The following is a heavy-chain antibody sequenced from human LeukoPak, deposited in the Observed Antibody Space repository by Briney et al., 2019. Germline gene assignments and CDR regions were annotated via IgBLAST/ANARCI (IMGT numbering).Heavy chain of an antibody. Sequence: GGSLRLSCAAPGFTFSSYEMNWVRQAAGKGLEWVSYISSSGSTIYYADSVNGRFTISRDNAKNSLYLQMNSLRAEDTAVYYCAELGITMIGGVWGKGTTVTISS. CDR1: GFTFSSYE. J-gene: IGHJ6*04. V-gene: IGHV3-48*03. CDR2: ISSSGSTI. D-gene: IGHD3-10*02. CDR3: AELGITMIGGV.